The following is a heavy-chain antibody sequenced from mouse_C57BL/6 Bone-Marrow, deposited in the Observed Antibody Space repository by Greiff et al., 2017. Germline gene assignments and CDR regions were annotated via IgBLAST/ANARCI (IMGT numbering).Heavy chain of an antibody. CDR2: IDPSDSFT. CDR1: GYPFTSHW. Sequence: QVQLQQPGAELVMPGASVKLSCTASGYPFTSHWMHWLKQRPGQGLEWIGEIDPSDSFTNYNQTFRGKSTLTVDKSSSTAYMQRSSLTSEDSAVYYCARRRCAYYFDYWGQGTTLTVSS. CDR3: ARRRCAYYFDY. J-gene: IGHJ2*01. V-gene: IGHV1-69*01.